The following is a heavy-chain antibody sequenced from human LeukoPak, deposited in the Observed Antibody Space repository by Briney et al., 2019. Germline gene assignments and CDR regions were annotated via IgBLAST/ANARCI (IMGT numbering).Heavy chain of an antibody. CDR3: ARDRWYTAMVTFVAYYYYGMDV. Sequence: GGSLRLSCAASGFTFSSYWMSWVRQAPGKGLEWVADINQDGSEKYYVDSVKGRFTISRDNAKNSLYLQMNSLRAEDTAVYYCARDRWYTAMVTFVAYYYYGMDVWGQGTTVTVSS. D-gene: IGHD5-18*01. V-gene: IGHV3-7*01. CDR2: INQDGSEK. CDR1: GFTFSSYW. J-gene: IGHJ6*02.